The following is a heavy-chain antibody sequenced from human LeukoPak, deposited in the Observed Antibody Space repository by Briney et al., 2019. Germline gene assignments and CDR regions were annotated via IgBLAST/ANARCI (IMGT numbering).Heavy chain of an antibody. J-gene: IGHJ4*02. D-gene: IGHD1-7*01. CDR3: AQCSNWNWRDYSDY. CDR1: GFTFRSYA. CDR2: ISGTGSST. Sequence: GGSLRLSGAASGFTFRSYAMRWVRRAPGKGLEWVSTISGTGSSTYYADSVKGRFTISRDNSKNTLYLQMNSLRAEDTAVYYCAQCSNWNWRDYSDYLGQGTLVTVSS. V-gene: IGHV3-23*01.